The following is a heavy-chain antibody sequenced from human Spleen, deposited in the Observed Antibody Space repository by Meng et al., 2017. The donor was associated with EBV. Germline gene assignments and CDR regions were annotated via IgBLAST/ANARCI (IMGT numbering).Heavy chain of an antibody. Sequence: QVQLQQWGAGLLKPSETLSLTRAVYGESFSAYDWRWIRQPPGRGLEWIGDVIHSGTTSYSPSLKSRVTISVDTSKSQFSLKLRSMTAADTAVYYCATGWGKANYWGQGTLVTVSS. CDR3: ATGWGKANY. CDR1: GESFSAYD. V-gene: IGHV4-34*12. J-gene: IGHJ4*02. D-gene: IGHD3-16*01. CDR2: VIHSGTT.